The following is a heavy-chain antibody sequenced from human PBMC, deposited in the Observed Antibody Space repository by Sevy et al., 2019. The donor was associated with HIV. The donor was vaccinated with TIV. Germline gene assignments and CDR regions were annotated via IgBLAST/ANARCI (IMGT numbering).Heavy chain of an antibody. Sequence: GGSLRLSCAASGFAFSDHYVDWVRQAPGEGLEWVGRIRNRPNRYTTEYAGSVEGRFTISRDDSRHSLYLQMNSLKTEDSAVYYCVRGPNCGVGGCQQISPYCLDVWGKGATVTVSS. D-gene: IGHD2-21*01. V-gene: IGHV3-72*01. J-gene: IGHJ6*03. CDR3: VRGPNCGVGGCQQISPYCLDV. CDR2: IRNRPNRYTT. CDR1: GFAFSDHY.